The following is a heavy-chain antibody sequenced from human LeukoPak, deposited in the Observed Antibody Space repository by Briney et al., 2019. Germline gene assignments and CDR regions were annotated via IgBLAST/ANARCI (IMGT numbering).Heavy chain of an antibody. Sequence: SETLSLTCAVYGGSFSGYYWSWIRQPPGKGLEWIGEINHSGSTNYNPSLKSRVTISVDTSKNQFSLKLSSVTAADTAVYYCARGGLDYGDYFDYWGQGTLVTVSS. J-gene: IGHJ4*02. CDR2: INHSGST. D-gene: IGHD4-17*01. V-gene: IGHV4-34*01. CDR3: ARGGLDYGDYFDY. CDR1: GGSFSGYY.